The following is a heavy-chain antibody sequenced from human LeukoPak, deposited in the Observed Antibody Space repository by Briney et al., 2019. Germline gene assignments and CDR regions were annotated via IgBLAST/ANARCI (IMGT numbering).Heavy chain of an antibody. CDR2: ISYSGST. J-gene: IGHJ4*02. V-gene: IGHV4-59*01. CDR3: ARDLNYYGSGSYYN. Sequence: SETLSLTCTVSGGSISGYYWSWIRQPPGKGLEWVGYISYSGSTNYNPSLKSRVTISVDTSKNQFSLKLSSVTAADTAIYYCARDLNYYGSGSYYNWGQGALVTVSS. D-gene: IGHD3-10*01. CDR1: GGSISGYY.